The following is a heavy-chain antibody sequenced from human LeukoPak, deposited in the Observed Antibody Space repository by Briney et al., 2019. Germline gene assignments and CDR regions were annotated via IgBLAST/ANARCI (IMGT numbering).Heavy chain of an antibody. CDR1: GFTFSSSA. CDR3: ARGDTIFGVVTPPFDY. Sequence: PGGSLRLSCAASGFTFSSSAMSWVRQVPGKGLEWVSGISSSGGSTNYADSVRGRFTISRDNSKNTLYVQMNSLRAEDTAVYYCARGDTIFGVVTPPFDYWGQGTLVTVSS. D-gene: IGHD3-3*01. V-gene: IGHV3-23*01. J-gene: IGHJ4*02. CDR2: ISSSGGST.